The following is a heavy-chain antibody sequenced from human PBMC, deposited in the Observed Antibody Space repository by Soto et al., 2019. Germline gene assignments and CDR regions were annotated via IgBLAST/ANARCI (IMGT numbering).Heavy chain of an antibody. V-gene: IGHV3-74*02. D-gene: IGHD2-15*01. CDR2: INSDGSVS. CDR3: ARGDCVGGTCYSLAGSFYYYMDV. J-gene: IGHJ6*03. Sequence: EVQLVESGGGLVQPGGSLRLSCAASGFTFSNYWMYWVRQAPGKGLEWVSRINSDGSVSSHADSVRGRLTISRDNVKSTLYLHTDSLRAEDTAVYFCARGDCVGGTCYSLAGSFYYYMDVWGKGTTVTVFS. CDR1: GFTFSNYW.